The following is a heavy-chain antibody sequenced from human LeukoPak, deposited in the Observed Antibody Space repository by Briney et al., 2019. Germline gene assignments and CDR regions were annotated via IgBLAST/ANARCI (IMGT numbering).Heavy chain of an antibody. CDR2: ISYDGSNK. Sequence: GGSLRLSCTASGFTFSSCGMHWVRQAPGKGLEWVAVISYDGSNKYYADSVKGRFTISRDNSKNTLFLEMNSLRAEDTAVYYCAKALTSGWYLDAFNIWGQGTMVTVSS. CDR3: AKALTSGWYLDAFNI. D-gene: IGHD6-19*01. J-gene: IGHJ3*02. V-gene: IGHV3-30*18. CDR1: GFTFSSCG.